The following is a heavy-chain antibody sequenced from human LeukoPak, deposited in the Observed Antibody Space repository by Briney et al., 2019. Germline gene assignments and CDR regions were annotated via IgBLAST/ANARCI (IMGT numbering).Heavy chain of an antibody. Sequence: GGSLRLSCAASGFTFSSYGMHWVRQAPGKGLEWVAVISYDGSNKYYADSVKGRFTISRDNSKNTLYLQMNSLRAEDTAVYYCAKDPIDILIGNWFDPWGQGTLVTVSS. CDR2: ISYDGSNK. V-gene: IGHV3-30*18. J-gene: IGHJ5*02. D-gene: IGHD3-9*01. CDR3: AKDPIDILIGNWFDP. CDR1: GFTFSSYG.